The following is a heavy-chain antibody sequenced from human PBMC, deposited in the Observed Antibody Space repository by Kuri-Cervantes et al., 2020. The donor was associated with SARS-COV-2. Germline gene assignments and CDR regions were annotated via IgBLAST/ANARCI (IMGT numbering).Heavy chain of an antibody. J-gene: IGHJ4*02. V-gene: IGHV4-39*01. CDR3: ARQSEGSGSYY. CDR2: IYYSGST. D-gene: IGHD1-26*01. CDR1: GGSISSYY. Sequence: SETLSLTCTVSGGSISSYYWGWIRQPPGKGLEWIGSIYYSGSTYYNPSLKSRVTISVDTSKNQFSLKLSSVTAADTAVYYCARQSEGSGSYYWGQGTLVTVSS.